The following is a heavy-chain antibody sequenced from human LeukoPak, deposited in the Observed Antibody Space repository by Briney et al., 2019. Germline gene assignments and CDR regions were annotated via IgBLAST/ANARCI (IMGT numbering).Heavy chain of an antibody. CDR3: ARVAHLDGGDY. V-gene: IGHV4-34*01. CDR2: INHSGST. Sequence: PSETLSLTCAVSGGSFSGYYWSWIRQPPGKGLEWIGEINHSGSTNYNPSLKSRVTISVDTSKNQFSLKLSSVTAADTAVYYCARVAHLDGGDYWGQGTLVTVSS. D-gene: IGHD3-10*01. CDR1: GGSFSGYY. J-gene: IGHJ4*02.